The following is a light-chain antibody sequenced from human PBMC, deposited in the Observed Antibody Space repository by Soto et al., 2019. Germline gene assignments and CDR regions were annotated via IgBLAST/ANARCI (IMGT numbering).Light chain of an antibody. CDR3: SSYTSSTTRV. J-gene: IGLJ3*02. Sequence: QSALTQPASVSGSPGQSITISCTGTSSDVGGYNYVSWYQQHPGKAPKLIIYEVGNWPSGVSNRFSGSKSGNTASLTISGLQAEDEADYYCSSYTSSTTRVFGGGTKLTVL. CDR2: EVG. CDR1: SSDVGGYNY. V-gene: IGLV2-14*03.